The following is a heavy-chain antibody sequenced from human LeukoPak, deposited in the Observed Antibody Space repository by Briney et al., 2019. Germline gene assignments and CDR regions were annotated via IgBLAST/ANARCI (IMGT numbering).Heavy chain of an antibody. CDR3: ARDSSSGWYMGRTFDY. J-gene: IGHJ4*02. V-gene: IGHV1-2*02. Sequence: GASVKVSCKASGYTFTGYYMHWVRQAPGQGLEWMGWINPNSGGTNYAQEFQGRVTMTRDTSISTAYMELSRLRSDDTAVYYCARDSSSGWYMGRTFDYWGQGTLVTVSS. D-gene: IGHD6-19*01. CDR2: INPNSGGT. CDR1: GYTFTGYY.